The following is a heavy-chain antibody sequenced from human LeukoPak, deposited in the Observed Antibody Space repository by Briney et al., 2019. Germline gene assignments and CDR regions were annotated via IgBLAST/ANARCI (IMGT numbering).Heavy chain of an antibody. CDR1: GFTFSSYW. CDR2: IKQDGSEK. J-gene: IGHJ3*02. V-gene: IGHV3-7*01. CDR3: AREGRYFDWLPYDDAFDI. D-gene: IGHD3-9*01. Sequence: GGSLRLSCAASGFTFSSYWISWVRQAPGKGLEWVANIKQDGSEKYYVDSVKGRFTISRDNAKNSLYLQMNSLRAEDTAVYYCAREGRYFDWLPYDDAFDIWGQGTMVTVSS.